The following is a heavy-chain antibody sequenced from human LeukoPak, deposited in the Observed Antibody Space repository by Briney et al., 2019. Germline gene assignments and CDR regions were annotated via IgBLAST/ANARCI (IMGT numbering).Heavy chain of an antibody. CDR1: GYSISSGYY. CDR2: IYHSGST. J-gene: IGHJ5*02. V-gene: IGHV4-38-2*02. D-gene: IGHD6-13*01. Sequence: SETLSLTCTVSGYSISSGYYWGWIRPPPGKGLEWIGSIYHSGSTYYNPSLKSRVTISLDTSKNQFSLKLSSVTAADTAIYYCARAYHSSWYLNWFDPWGQGTLVTVSS. CDR3: ARAYHSSWYLNWFDP.